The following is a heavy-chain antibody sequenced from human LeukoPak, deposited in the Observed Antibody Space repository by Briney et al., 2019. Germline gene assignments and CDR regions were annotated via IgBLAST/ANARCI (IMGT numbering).Heavy chain of an antibody. J-gene: IGHJ3*02. CDR1: GYTFTGYY. CDR3: ARAGSYDILTGYHPFDAFDI. CDR2: INPNSGGT. Sequence: ASVKVSYKASGYTFTGYYMHWVRQAPGQGLEWMGWINPNSGGTNYAQKFQGRVTMTRDTSISTAYMELSRLRSDDTAVYYCARAGSYDILTGYHPFDAFDIWGQGTMVTVSS. V-gene: IGHV1-2*02. D-gene: IGHD3-9*01.